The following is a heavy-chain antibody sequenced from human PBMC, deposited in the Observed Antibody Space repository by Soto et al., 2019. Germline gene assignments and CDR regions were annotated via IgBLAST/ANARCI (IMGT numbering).Heavy chain of an antibody. J-gene: IGHJ4*02. V-gene: IGHV4-30-4*01. CDR1: GGSISTVNYW. Sequence: QVQLQESGPGLVKPSQTLSLTCTVSGGSISTVNYWWSWIRQSPDMGLEWIGHIYNGWSTYNNPSLECRVTMSVDTSRIQLSLTLSSFSAADTAVYYCARGPSGDKVDSWGQGTLVTVSS. D-gene: IGHD7-27*01. CDR3: ARGPSGDKVDS. CDR2: IYNGWST.